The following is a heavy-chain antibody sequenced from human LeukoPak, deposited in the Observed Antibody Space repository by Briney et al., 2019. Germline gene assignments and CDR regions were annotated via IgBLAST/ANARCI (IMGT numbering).Heavy chain of an antibody. CDR1: GFTVSSNY. Sequence: GGSLRLSCAASGFTVSSNYMSWVRQAPGKGLEWVSVIYSGGSTYYADSVKGRFTISRDNSKNTLYLQMNSLRAEDTAVYYCARGAYDFWSAPRQDAFDIWGQGTMVTVSS. J-gene: IGHJ3*02. V-gene: IGHV3-66*01. D-gene: IGHD3-3*01. CDR3: ARGAYDFWSAPRQDAFDI. CDR2: IYSGGST.